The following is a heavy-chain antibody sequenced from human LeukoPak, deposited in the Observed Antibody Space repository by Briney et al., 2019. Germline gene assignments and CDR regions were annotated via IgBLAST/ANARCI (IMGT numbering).Heavy chain of an antibody. CDR1: GYTFTSYG. CDR2: IIPIFGTA. V-gene: IGHV1-69*06. J-gene: IGHJ6*03. Sequence: ASVKVSCKASGYTFTSYGISWVRQAPGQGLEWMGGIIPIFGTANYAQKFQGRVTITADKSTSTAYMELSSLRSEDTAVYYCARFSSSSKVVGYYYYYMDVWGKGTTVTVSS. D-gene: IGHD6-6*01. CDR3: ARFSSSSKVVGYYYYYMDV.